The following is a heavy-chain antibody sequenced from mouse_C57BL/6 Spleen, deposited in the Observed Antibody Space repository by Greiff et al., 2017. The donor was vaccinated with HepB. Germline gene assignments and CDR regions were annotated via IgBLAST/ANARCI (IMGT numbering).Heavy chain of an antibody. D-gene: IGHD1-1*01. Sequence: EVQLQQSGAELVRPGASVKLSCTASGFNIKDYYMHWVKQRPEQGLEWIGRIDPEDGDTEYAPKFQGKATMTADTSSNTAYLQLSSLTSEDTAVYYCTTWGVVATSYFDVWGTGTTVTVSS. CDR2: IDPEDGDT. CDR1: GFNIKDYY. CDR3: TTWGVVATSYFDV. J-gene: IGHJ1*03. V-gene: IGHV14-1*01.